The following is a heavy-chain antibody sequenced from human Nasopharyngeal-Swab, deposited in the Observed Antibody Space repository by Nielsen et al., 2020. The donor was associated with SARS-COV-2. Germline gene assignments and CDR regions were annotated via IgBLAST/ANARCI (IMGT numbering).Heavy chain of an antibody. CDR1: GFTFSSYG. CDR2: ISYDGSNK. Sequence: GESLKISCAASGFTFSSYGMHWVRQAPGKGLEWVAVISYDGSNKYYADSVKGRFTISRDNSKNTLYLQMNSLRAEDTAVYYCAREGLGVTIFGVVQSRAFDIWGQGTMVTVSS. CDR3: AREGLGVTIFGVVQSRAFDI. V-gene: IGHV3-30*03. D-gene: IGHD3-3*01. J-gene: IGHJ3*02.